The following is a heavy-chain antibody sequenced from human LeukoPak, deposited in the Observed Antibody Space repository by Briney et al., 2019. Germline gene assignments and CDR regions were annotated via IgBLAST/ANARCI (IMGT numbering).Heavy chain of an antibody. V-gene: IGHV3-21*01. J-gene: IGHJ6*03. D-gene: IGHD6-13*01. CDR2: ISTSSSYI. CDR3: ARAAIAAARIYYYMDV. Sequence: PGGSLRLSCAASGFTFSIYSMNWVRQAPGKGLEWVSFISTSSSYIHNADSVKGRFTISRDNAENSLYLQMNSLRAEDTAVYYCARAAIAAARIYYYMDVWGKGTTVTVPS. CDR1: GFTFSIYS.